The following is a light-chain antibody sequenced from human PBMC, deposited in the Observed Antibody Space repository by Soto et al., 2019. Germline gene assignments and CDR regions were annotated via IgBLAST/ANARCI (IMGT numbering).Light chain of an antibody. V-gene: IGKV1-6*01. J-gene: IGKJ2*01. CDR1: QGIRND. CDR2: GES. CDR3: LHDYNYPYT. Sequence: AIQMTQFPSSLSASVGDRVTITCLASQGIRNDLGWYQQKSGRAPKLLIFGESTLQSGVPSRLSGSGSGKDFTITISSLQPEDFATYYCLHDYNYPYTFGQGTKVDI.